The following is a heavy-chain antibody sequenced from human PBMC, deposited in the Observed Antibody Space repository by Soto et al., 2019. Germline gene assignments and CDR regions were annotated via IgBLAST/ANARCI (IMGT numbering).Heavy chain of an antibody. Sequence: SETLSLTCAVYGGSFSGSYWSWIRQPPGKGLEWIGEINHRGSTNYNPSLKSRVTLSVDTSKNQFSLKLSSVTAADTAVYYCARGPWFGESYYYYYGMDVWGQGTTVT. J-gene: IGHJ6*02. CDR1: GGSFSGSY. CDR2: INHRGST. V-gene: IGHV4-34*01. D-gene: IGHD3-10*01. CDR3: ARGPWFGESYYYYYGMDV.